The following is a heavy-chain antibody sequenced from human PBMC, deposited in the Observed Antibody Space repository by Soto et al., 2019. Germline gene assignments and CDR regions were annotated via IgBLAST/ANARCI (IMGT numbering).Heavy chain of an antibody. V-gene: IGHV3-23*01. D-gene: IGHD1-26*01. CDR3: AKDHYRWHPPFDY. CDR2: IGGSGTTI. J-gene: IGHJ4*02. Sequence: GGSLRLSCVASGFPFSAYAMNWVRQTPGKGLEWVCGIGGSGTTIYCADSVKGRFTISRDNFGNTMYLQMNSLRAEDTAVYYCAKDHYRWHPPFDYWGQGTLVTVSS. CDR1: GFPFSAYA.